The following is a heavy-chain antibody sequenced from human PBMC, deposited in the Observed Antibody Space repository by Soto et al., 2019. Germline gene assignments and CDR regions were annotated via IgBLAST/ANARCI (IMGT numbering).Heavy chain of an antibody. CDR1: GFIFSSYS. CDR3: ARSPVGDAFNV. V-gene: IGHV3-21*01. J-gene: IGHJ3*01. Sequence: EVQLVESGGGLVKPGGSLRLSCAASGFIFSSYSMNWVRQAPGKGLEWVSSISSGSDYIFYADSVKGRFTISRDNAKNSLFLQMNSLTAEDTAVYYCARSPVGDAFNVWGQGTVVTVSS. CDR2: ISSGSDYI.